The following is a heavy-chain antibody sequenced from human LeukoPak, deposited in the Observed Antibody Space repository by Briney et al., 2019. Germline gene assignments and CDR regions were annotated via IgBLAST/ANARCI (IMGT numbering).Heavy chain of an antibody. D-gene: IGHD3-22*01. CDR3: ARDPLTMIVVVITSFYFDY. J-gene: IGHJ4*02. CDR1: GYTFTGYY. CDR2: INPNSGGT. Sequence: GSVKVSCKASGYTFTGYYMHWVRQAPGQGLEWMGWINPNSGGTNYAQKFQGRVTMTRDTSISTAYMELSRLRSDDTAVHYCARDPLTMIVVVITSFYFDYWGQGTLVTVSS. V-gene: IGHV1-2*02.